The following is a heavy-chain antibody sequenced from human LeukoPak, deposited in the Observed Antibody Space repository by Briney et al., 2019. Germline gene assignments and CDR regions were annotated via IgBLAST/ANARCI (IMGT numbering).Heavy chain of an antibody. J-gene: IGHJ3*02. Sequence: ASVKVSCKASGYTFTGYYMHWVRQAPGQGLEWMGWISAYNGNTNYAQKLQGRVTMTTDTSTSTAYMELRSLRSDDTAVYYCARVNEAFDIWGQGTMVTVSS. CDR3: ARVNEAFDI. V-gene: IGHV1-18*04. CDR1: GYTFTGYY. CDR2: ISAYNGNT.